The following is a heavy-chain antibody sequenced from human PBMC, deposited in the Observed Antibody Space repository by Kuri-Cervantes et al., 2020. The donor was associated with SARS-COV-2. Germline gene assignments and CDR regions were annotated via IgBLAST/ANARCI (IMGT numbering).Heavy chain of an antibody. CDR1: GFTFSSYA. J-gene: IGHJ6*03. CDR3: ARSGVSAATGYYYYYMDV. CDR2: ISFDGNNK. D-gene: IGHD1-14*01. Sequence: GESLKISCAASGFTFSSYAMHWVRQAPGKGLEWVAVISFDGNNKFYADSVKGRFTISRDNSKNTLYLQMNSLRAEDTAVYYCARSGVSAATGYYYYYMDVWGKGTTVTVSS. V-gene: IGHV3-30-3*01.